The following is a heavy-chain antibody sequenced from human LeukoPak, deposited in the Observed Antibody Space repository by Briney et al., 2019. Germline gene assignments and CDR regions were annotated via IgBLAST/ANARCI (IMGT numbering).Heavy chain of an antibody. J-gene: IGHJ4*02. CDR1: GGSISSGGYY. CDR2: IYDSGST. Sequence: SETLSLTCTVSGGSISSGGYYWSWIHQHSGRGLEWIGYIYDSGSTYYNPSLKSRVTISVDTSKNHFSLKLSSVTAADTAVYYCARVTMIVVVIDYWGQGTLVTVSS. CDR3: ARVTMIVVVIDY. V-gene: IGHV4-31*03. D-gene: IGHD3-22*01.